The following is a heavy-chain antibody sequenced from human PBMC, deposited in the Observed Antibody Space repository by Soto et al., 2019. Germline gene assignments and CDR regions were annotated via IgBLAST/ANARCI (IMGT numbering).Heavy chain of an antibody. CDR2: IIPIPGIA. J-gene: IGHJ6*03. Sequence: QVQLVQSGAEVKKPGSSVKVSCKASGGTFSSYPISWVRQAPGQGLEWMGRIIPIPGIANYAQKFQGRVTITADKSTRTAYMELSSLRSEDTAVYYCARETAYSSSSDGGYYYYMDVWGKGTTVTVSS. D-gene: IGHD6-6*01. CDR3: ARETAYSSSSDGGYYYYMDV. V-gene: IGHV1-69*04. CDR1: GGTFSSYP.